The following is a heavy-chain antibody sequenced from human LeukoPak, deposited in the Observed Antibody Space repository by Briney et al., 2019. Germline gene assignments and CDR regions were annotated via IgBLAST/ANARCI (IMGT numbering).Heavy chain of an antibody. CDR2: IFPDDFDT. V-gene: IGHV5-51*01. Sequence: GESLKISCKGSGYSFPSYWIGWVRQMPGKGLEWMGIIFPDDFDTRYSPSFQGQVTISADKSSSTAYLQWSSLKASDTAMYYCTIRGDPWNYFDYWGQGTLVTVSS. D-gene: IGHD3-10*01. CDR3: TIRGDPWNYFDY. J-gene: IGHJ4*02. CDR1: GYSFPSYW.